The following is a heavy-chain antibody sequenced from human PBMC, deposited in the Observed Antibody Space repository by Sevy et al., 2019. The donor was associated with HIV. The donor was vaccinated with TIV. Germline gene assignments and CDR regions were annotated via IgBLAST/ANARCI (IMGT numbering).Heavy chain of an antibody. CDR2: IYYSGMT. CDR1: GVSISGYY. D-gene: IGHD6-25*01. J-gene: IGHJ6*02. CDR3: VRAAAEYYYGMDV. V-gene: IGHV4-59*01. Sequence: SETLSLTCTVSGVSISGYYWSWIRQSPGKGLEWIGYIYYSGMTNYNPSLKSRVTISDDTSKNQFSLKLNSVTAADTAVYYCVRAAAEYYYGMDVWGQGTKVTVSS.